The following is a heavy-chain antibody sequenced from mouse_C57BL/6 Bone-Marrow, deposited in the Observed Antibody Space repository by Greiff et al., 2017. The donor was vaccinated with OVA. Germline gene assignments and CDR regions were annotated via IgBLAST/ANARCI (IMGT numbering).Heavy chain of an antibody. J-gene: IGHJ3*01. CDR2: FYPGSGGI. CDR3: ARHEETGSFAY. V-gene: IGHV1-62-2*01. Sequence: VKLQESGAELVKPGASVKLSCKASGYTFTEYTIHWVKQRSGQGLEWIGWFYPGSGGIKYNEKFKAKATLTADKSSSTFYMELSRLTSEDAAVYFCARHEETGSFAYWGQGTLVTVSA. D-gene: IGHD4-1*01. CDR1: GYTFTEYT.